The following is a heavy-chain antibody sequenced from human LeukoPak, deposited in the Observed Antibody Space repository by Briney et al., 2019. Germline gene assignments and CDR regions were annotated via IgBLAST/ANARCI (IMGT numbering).Heavy chain of an antibody. J-gene: IGHJ5*02. V-gene: IGHV1-2*02. CDR1: GYTFTGYY. Sequence: ASVKVSCKASGYTFTGYYMHWVRQAPGQGLEWMGWINPNSGGTNYAQKFQGRVTMTRDTSISTAYMELSRLRSDDTAVYYCARERDYVWGSYSTWGQGTLVTVSS. CDR3: ARERDYVWGSYST. D-gene: IGHD3-16*01. CDR2: INPNSGGT.